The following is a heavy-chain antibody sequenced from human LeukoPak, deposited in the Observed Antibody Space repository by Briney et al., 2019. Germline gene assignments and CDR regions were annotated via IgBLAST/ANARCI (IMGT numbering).Heavy chain of an antibody. V-gene: IGHV3-15*01. CDR1: GFTFSNAW. CDR2: IKSKTDAGTT. Sequence: GGSLRLSCAASGFTFSNAWMGWVRQAPGKGLERVGRIKSKTDAGTTDYAAPVKGRFSILRDDSKNTLYLQMNSLRTEDTAVYYCTTLMPWDYYFDYWGQGTLVTVSS. D-gene: IGHD1-26*01. J-gene: IGHJ4*02. CDR3: TTLMPWDYYFDY.